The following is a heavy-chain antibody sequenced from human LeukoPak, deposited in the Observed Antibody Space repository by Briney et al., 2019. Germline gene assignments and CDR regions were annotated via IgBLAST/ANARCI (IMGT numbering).Heavy chain of an antibody. D-gene: IGHD3-16*01. V-gene: IGHV4-30-2*01. Sequence: PSQTLSLTCAVSGGSISSGGYSWSWIRQPPGKGLEWIGYIYHSGSTYYNPSLKSRVTISVDTSKNQFSLKLSSVTAADTAVYYCARGLYYDYVWGSTKPYYFDYWGQGTLVTVSS. CDR1: GGSISSGGYS. CDR3: ARGLYYDYVWGSTKPYYFDY. CDR2: IYHSGST. J-gene: IGHJ4*02.